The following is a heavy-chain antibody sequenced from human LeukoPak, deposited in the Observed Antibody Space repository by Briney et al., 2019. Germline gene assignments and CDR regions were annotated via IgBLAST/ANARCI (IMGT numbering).Heavy chain of an antibody. CDR2: IWNGGSNK. CDR1: GFTFSSYG. J-gene: IGHJ6*02. V-gene: IGHV3-33*06. CDR3: AKDTVDYDCSLDYYYYRMDV. D-gene: IGHD3-16*01. Sequence: PGGSLRLSCAASGFTFSSYGMHWVRQAPGKGLEWVAVIWNGGSNKYYADSVKGRFTIPRDNSKNSLYLQMNSLRAEDTAVYYCAKDTVDYDCSLDYYYYRMDVWGQGTSVTVSS.